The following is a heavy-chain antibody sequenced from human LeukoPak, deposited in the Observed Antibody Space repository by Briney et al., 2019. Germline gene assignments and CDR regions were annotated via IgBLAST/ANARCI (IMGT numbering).Heavy chain of an antibody. CDR1: GFTFSSYA. Sequence: PGGSLRLSCAASGFTFSSYAMSWVRQAPGKGLEWVSSISSSSSYIYYADSVKGRFTISRDNSKNTLYLQMNSLRAEDTAVYYCARDQTPGSTVSYGMDVWGQGTTVTVSS. D-gene: IGHD4-17*01. V-gene: IGHV3-21*01. CDR3: ARDQTPGSTVSYGMDV. J-gene: IGHJ6*02. CDR2: ISSSSSYI.